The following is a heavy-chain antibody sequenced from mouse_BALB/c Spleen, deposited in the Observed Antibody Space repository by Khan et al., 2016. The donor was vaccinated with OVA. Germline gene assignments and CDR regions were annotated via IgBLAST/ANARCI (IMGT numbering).Heavy chain of an antibody. CDR1: GYTFTTAG. CDR2: INTHSGVP. D-gene: IGHD2-4*01. Sequence: QVQLQQSGPELKKPGETVRISCKASGYTFTTAGMQWVQKMPGKGLKWIGWINTHSGVPKYAEDFKGRFAFSLETSASTAYLQISNLKNEDTATYFCARSYDYEAFLYAMDYWGQGTSVTVSS. CDR3: ARSYDYEAFLYAMDY. V-gene: IGHV9-4*02. J-gene: IGHJ4*01.